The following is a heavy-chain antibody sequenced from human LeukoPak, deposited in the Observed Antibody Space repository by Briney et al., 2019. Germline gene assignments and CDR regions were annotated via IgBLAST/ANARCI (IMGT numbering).Heavy chain of an antibody. Sequence: PGGSLRLSCAESGFMFSSYSMNWVRQAPGKGLEWVSSISSSTSYIYYADSVKGRFTISRDNAKNSLYLQMNSLTAEDTALYYCASGLGYGDYAFDFWGQGTLVTVSS. V-gene: IGHV3-21*04. CDR3: ASGLGYGDYAFDF. D-gene: IGHD4-17*01. J-gene: IGHJ4*02. CDR1: GFMFSSYS. CDR2: ISSSTSYI.